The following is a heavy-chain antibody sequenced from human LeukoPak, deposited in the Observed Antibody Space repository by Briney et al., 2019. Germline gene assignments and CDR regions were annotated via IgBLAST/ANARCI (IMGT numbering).Heavy chain of an antibody. CDR2: IRYDGSNK. J-gene: IGHJ4*02. D-gene: IGHD6-13*01. CDR1: GFTFSSYG. Sequence: GGSLRLSCAASGFTFSSYGMHWVRQAPGKGLEWVAFIRYDGSNKYYADSVKGRFTISRDNSKNTLYLQMNSLRAEDTAVYYCARASSAAAGYYFDYWGQGALVTVSS. V-gene: IGHV3-30*02. CDR3: ARASSAAAGYYFDY.